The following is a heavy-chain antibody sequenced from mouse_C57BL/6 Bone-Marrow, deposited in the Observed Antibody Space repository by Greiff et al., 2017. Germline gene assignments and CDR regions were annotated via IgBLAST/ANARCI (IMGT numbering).Heavy chain of an antibody. V-gene: IGHV14-2*01. J-gene: IGHJ3*01. D-gene: IGHD2-3*01. Sequence: EVQLQQSGAELVKPGASVKLSCTASGFNIKDYYMHWVKQRTEQGLEWIGRIDPEDGGTKYTPKFQGKATITADTSSNTAYLQLSSLTSEDTAVYYCARDGYYGGFAYWDRGTLVIVTA. CDR3: ARDGYYGGFAY. CDR1: GFNIKDYY. CDR2: IDPEDGGT.